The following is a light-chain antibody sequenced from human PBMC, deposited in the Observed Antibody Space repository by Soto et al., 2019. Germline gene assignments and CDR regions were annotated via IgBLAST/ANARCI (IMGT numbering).Light chain of an antibody. CDR3: LQTYTVPRT. CDR2: DAS. Sequence: DIQMTQSPSSLSASVGDRVTITCRASQIISTSLCWFQQKPGRAPKLLISDASTLQSGVPSRFSGSGFGTDFTLTISSLQPEDFAAYYCLQTYTVPRTFGQGTNLDIK. V-gene: IGKV1-39*01. CDR1: QIISTS. J-gene: IGKJ2*01.